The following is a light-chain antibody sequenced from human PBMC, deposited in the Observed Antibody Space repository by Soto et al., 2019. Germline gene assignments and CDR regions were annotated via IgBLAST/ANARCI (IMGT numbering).Light chain of an antibody. CDR2: AAS. V-gene: IGKV1-16*01. CDR1: QDIKNY. CDR3: KQYGSSPN. J-gene: IGKJ5*01. Sequence: DIQITQSPCSLSASVVERVTITFQASQDIKNYLAWYQQKPGKAPKLLIYAASTLQSGVPSRFSGSGSGTDFTLTISRLEPEDFAVYYCKQYGSSPNFGEGTRLEIK.